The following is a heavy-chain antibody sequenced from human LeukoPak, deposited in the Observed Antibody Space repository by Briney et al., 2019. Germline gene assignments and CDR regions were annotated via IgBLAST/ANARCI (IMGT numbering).Heavy chain of an antibody. J-gene: IGHJ4*02. CDR2: ISGSGGST. CDR1: GFTFSSYA. Sequence: GGSLRLSCAASGFTFSSYAMSWVSQAPGKGLEWVSAISGSGGSTYYADSVKGRFTISRDNSKNTLYLQMNTLRAEDTAVYYCAKDENDCGGDCYLDYWRQGTLVTVSS. V-gene: IGHV3-23*01. D-gene: IGHD2-21*02. CDR3: AKDENDCGGDCYLDY.